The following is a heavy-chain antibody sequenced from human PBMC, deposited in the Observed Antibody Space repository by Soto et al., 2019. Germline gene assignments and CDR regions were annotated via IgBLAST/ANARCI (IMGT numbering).Heavy chain of an antibody. Sequence: QVQLQQSGPGLMKPSETLSLTCTVSGDSISSSYWSWFRQPPGKGLEYIGYIFYTGITNYNPSLKSRVTISMDTSKNQFSLNLNSVTAADKAVYYCAKGAGRDGYNTARGQGTLVTVSA. V-gene: IGHV4-59*12. D-gene: IGHD5-12*01. CDR3: AKGAGRDGYNTA. J-gene: IGHJ4*02. CDR1: GDSISSSY. CDR2: IFYTGIT.